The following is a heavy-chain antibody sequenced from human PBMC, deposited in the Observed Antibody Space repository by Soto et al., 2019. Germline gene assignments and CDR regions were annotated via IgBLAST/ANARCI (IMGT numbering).Heavy chain of an antibody. CDR3: VKDNLAGGADV. J-gene: IGHJ6*02. CDR2: MYSSGDV. D-gene: IGHD3-10*01. CDR1: GFALRDSA. V-gene: IGHV3-9*01. Sequence: VQLVESGGALVQSGGSLRLSCATSGFALRDSAMHWVRQVSGGGLQWVSGMYSSGDVGYAGSVRGRFTMSRDVARNALFLQMSSLTADDTALYYYVKDNLAGGADVWGQGTTVTVSS.